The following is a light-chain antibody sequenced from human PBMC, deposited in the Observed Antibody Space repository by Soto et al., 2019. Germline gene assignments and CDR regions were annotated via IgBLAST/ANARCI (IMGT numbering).Light chain of an antibody. CDR1: RSVSTS. CDR2: DAS. CDR3: QQYKSYAPT. J-gene: IGKJ1*01. V-gene: IGKV1-5*01. Sequence: DIQMTQSPSTLSASVGDRVTITCRASRSVSTSLAWYQKKPGKAPKLLIFDASSLESGVPSRFSGSGSGTELTLTISCLQPDDFATYFCQQYKSYAPTFGQGTKVEIK.